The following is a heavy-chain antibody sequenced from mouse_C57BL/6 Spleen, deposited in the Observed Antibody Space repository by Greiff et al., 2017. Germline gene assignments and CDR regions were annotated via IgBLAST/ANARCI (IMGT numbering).Heavy chain of an antibody. CDR3: ARYMKRYAMDY. CDR1: GFTFPDYY. Sequence: EVHLVESGGGLVQPGGSLSLSCAASGFTFPDYYMSWVRQPPGKALEWLGFLRNKANGYTTEYSASVKGRFTISRDNSQSILYLQMNALRAEDSATYYCARYMKRYAMDYWGQGTPATVSS. J-gene: IGHJ4*01. CDR2: LRNKANGYTT. V-gene: IGHV7-3*01.